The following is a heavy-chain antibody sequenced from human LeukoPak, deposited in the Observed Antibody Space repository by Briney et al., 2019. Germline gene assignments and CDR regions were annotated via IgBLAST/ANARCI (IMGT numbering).Heavy chain of an antibody. CDR2: IYYSGST. D-gene: IGHD3-22*01. CDR3: ARDTYYYDSSGYWADY. J-gene: IGHJ4*02. CDR1: GGSISSYY. Sequence: SETLSLTCTVSGGSISSYYWSWIRQPPGKGLEWIGYIYYSGSTNYNPSLKSRVTMSVDTSKNQFSLKLSSVTAADTAVYYCARDTYYYDSSGYWADYWGQGTLVTVSS. V-gene: IGHV4-59*12.